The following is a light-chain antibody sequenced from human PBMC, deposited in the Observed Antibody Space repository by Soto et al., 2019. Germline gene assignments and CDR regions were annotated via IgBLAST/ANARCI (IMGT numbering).Light chain of an antibody. V-gene: IGLV1-47*01. J-gene: IGLJ1*01. CDR2: RNN. Sequence: QSVLTQPPSASGTPGQRVTISCSGSSSNIGSNYVYWYQQLPGTAPKLLIYRNNQRPSGVPDRFSGSKSGASASRAISGLRSEDEADYYCAAWDDSLSGSDVFGTGTKLTVL. CDR1: SSNIGSNY. CDR3: AAWDDSLSGSDV.